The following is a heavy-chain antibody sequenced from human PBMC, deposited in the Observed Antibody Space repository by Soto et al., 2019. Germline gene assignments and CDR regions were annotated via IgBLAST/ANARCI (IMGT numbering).Heavy chain of an antibody. D-gene: IGHD2-8*01. CDR2: ISYDGSNK. CDR1: GFTFSSYG. CDR3: AKDPCSNYYYYGMDV. V-gene: IGHV3-30*18. J-gene: IGHJ6*02. Sequence: QVQLVESGGGVVQPGRSLRLSCAASGFTFSSYGMHWVRQAPGKGLEWVAVISYDGSNKYYADSVKGRFTISRDNSKNTLYLQMNSLRAEDTAVYYCAKDPCSNYYYYGMDVWGQGTTVTVSS.